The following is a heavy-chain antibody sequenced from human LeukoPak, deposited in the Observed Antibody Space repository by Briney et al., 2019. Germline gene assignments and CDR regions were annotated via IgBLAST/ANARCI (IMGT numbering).Heavy chain of an antibody. D-gene: IGHD3-3*01. CDR3: ARVRVLRFLEWLFNGMDV. CDR2: INPNSGGT. Sequence: ASVKVSCKASGYTFTGYYMHWVRQAPGQGLEWMGWINPNSGGTNYAQKFQGRVTMTRDTSISTAYMELSRLRSDDTAVYYCARVRVLRFLEWLFNGMDVWGQGTTVTVSS. CDR1: GYTFTGYY. J-gene: IGHJ6*02. V-gene: IGHV1-2*02.